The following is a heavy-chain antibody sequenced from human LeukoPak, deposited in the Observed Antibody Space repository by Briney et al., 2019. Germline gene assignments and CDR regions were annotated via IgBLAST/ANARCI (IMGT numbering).Heavy chain of an antibody. CDR3: ARDANPIAAGTYNSLDP. CDR1: DSSIVNSDYF. D-gene: IGHD6-13*01. V-gene: IGHV4-31*03. J-gene: IGHJ5*02. CDR2: IHFSGST. Sequence: SETLSLTCTVSDSSIVNSDYFWSWIRQGPGKGLEWIGYIHFSGSTYYNPSLRSRLTMSVATSKNHLSLKLTSVTAADTAVYYCARDANPIAAGTYNSLDPWGQGTLVTVSS.